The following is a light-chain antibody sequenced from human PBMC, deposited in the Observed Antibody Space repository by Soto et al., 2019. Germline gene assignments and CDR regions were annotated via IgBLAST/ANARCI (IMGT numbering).Light chain of an antibody. CDR1: SSDVGGYNY. J-gene: IGLJ1*01. Sequence: QSVLTQPPSASGSPGQSVTISCTGTSSDVGGYNYVSWYQQHPGKAPKVMIYEVNKRPSGVPDRFSGSKSGNTASLTVSGLQAEDEADYYCSSHAVSNNVYVFGTGTKVTVL. CDR3: SSHAVSNNVYV. V-gene: IGLV2-8*01. CDR2: EVN.